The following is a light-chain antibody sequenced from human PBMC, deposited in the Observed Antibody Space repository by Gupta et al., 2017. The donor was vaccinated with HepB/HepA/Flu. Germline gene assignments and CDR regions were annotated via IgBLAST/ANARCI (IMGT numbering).Light chain of an antibody. CDR2: QDN. Sequence: SYELTQPPSVSVSPGQTGSMTCSGDKLGEKYVCWYQQRTGQSPVLVIYQDNKRPSGIPERFSGSNTGTTATLTISGTQAMDEADYYCQAWDSTTVVFGGGTKLTVL. V-gene: IGLV3-1*01. CDR1: KLGEKY. CDR3: QAWDSTTVV. J-gene: IGLJ2*01.